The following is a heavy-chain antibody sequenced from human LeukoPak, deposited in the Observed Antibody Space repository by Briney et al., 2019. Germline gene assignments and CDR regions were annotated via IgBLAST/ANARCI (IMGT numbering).Heavy chain of an antibody. D-gene: IGHD1-26*01. CDR3: ARDICGGSDCAFDI. J-gene: IGHJ3*02. CDR2: INPNSGGT. V-gene: IGHV1-2*02. CDR1: GYTFTGYY. Sequence: ASVKVSCKASGYTFTGYYIHLVRQAPRQGLEWMGWINPNSGGTNYAQKFQGRVTMTRDTSISTAYMELTRLRSDDTAVYYCARDICGGSDCAFDIWGQGTMVTVSS.